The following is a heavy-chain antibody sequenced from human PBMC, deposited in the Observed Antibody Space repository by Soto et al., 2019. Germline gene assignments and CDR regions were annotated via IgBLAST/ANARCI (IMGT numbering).Heavy chain of an antibody. J-gene: IGHJ3*02. CDR3: ARRAPAARAGAFDI. CDR1: GGSISSSSYY. Sequence: QLQLQESGPGLVKPSETLSLTCTVSGGSISSSSYYWGWIRQPPGKGLEWIGSIYYSGSTYYNPSLTMGVTIPVDTSKNQFSLKLSSVTAADTAVYYCARRAPAARAGAFDIWGQGTMVTVSS. D-gene: IGHD2-2*01. CDR2: IYYSGST. V-gene: IGHV4-39*01.